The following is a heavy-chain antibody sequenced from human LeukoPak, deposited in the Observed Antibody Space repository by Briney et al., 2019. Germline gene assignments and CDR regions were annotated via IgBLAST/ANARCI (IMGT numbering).Heavy chain of an antibody. J-gene: IGHJ5*02. CDR2: IYHSEST. CDR1: GFSMKSSYY. CDR3: ARIRQNWFDP. Sequence: SETLSLTCSVSGFSMKSSYYWAWIRQSPGKGLEWIGSIYHSESTYYNPSLRSRVAISIDTPNDQFSLNLRSVTAADTAVYYCARIRQNWFDPWGQGTLVTVSS. V-gene: IGHV4-38-2*01.